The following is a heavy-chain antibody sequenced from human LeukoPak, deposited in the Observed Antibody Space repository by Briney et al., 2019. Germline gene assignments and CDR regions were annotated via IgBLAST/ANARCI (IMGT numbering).Heavy chain of an antibody. CDR1: GFTFRSYD. CDR3: AGSGSHVY. V-gene: IGHV3-23*01. Sequence: PGGSLRLSCAASGFTFRSYDINWVRQAPGKGLEWVSSITGNGVSTNFADSVRGRFTISRDNSKNTAYLQMNSLRAEDTAVYYCAGSGSHVYWGQGTLVTVSS. CDR2: ITGNGVST. D-gene: IGHD1-26*01. J-gene: IGHJ4*02.